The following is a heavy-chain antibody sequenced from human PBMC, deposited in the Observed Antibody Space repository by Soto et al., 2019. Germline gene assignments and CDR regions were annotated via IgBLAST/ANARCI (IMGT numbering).Heavy chain of an antibody. CDR2: IYWDDDK. J-gene: IGHJ4*02. CDR1: GVSLSARPVA. CDR3: VHRAGIDGNWSGGYFDY. Sequence: QITLRESGPTRVKPTQTLTLTCTFSGVSLSARPVAVAWIRQPPGKALQRLALIYWDDDKRYSPSLMSRLTITKDTSKNQVVLTMTNMDPLDTAIYYCVHRAGIDGNWSGGYFDYWGQGALVTVSS. V-gene: IGHV2-5*02. D-gene: IGHD1-1*01.